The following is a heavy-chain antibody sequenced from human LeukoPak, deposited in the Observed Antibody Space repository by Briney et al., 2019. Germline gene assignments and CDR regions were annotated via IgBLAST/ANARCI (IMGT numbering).Heavy chain of an antibody. J-gene: IGHJ6*03. CDR3: AKGYSSSWYCYMDV. CDR1: GFTFSSYA. V-gene: IGHV3-23*01. CDR2: ISGSGGST. D-gene: IGHD6-13*01. Sequence: PGGSLRLSCAASGFTFSSYAMSWVRQAPGKGLEWVSAISGSGGSTYYADSVKGRFTISRDNSKNTLYLQMDSLRAEDTAVYYCAKGYSSSWYCYMDVWGKGTTVTISS.